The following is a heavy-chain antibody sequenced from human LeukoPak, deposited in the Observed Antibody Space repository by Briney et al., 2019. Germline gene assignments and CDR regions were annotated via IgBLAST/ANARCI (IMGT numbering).Heavy chain of an antibody. D-gene: IGHD5-18*01. Sequence: SETLSLTCTVSGGSISSYYWSWIRQSPGKGLEWIGYIYYSGSTNYNPSLKSRVTISVDTSKNQSSLKLSSVTAADTAVYYCARGSRGYSYGWGQGTLVTVSS. CDR2: IYYSGST. CDR1: GGSISSYY. CDR3: ARGSRGYSYG. J-gene: IGHJ4*02. V-gene: IGHV4-59*01.